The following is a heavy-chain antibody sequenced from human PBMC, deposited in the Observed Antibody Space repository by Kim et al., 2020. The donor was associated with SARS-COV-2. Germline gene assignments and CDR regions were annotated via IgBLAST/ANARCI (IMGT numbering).Heavy chain of an antibody. D-gene: IGHD6-19*01. CDR3: ARGAYGVAGTRVTLVDY. V-gene: IGHV4-31*02. Sequence: LKSRFTISVDTSKNQFSLKLSSVTAADTAVYYCARGAYGVAGTRVTLVDYWGQGTLVTVSS. J-gene: IGHJ4*02.